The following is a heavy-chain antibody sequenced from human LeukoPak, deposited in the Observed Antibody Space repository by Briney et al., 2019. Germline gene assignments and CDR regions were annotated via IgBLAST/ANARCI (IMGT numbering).Heavy chain of an antibody. J-gene: IGHJ6*03. CDR1: GFTFSSYW. CDR2: IKQDGSEK. CDR3: ARELSDARAGKGYYYYMDV. Sequence: GGSLRLSCAASGFTFSSYWMSWVRQAPGKGLEWVANIKQDGSEKYYVDSVKGRFTISRDNAKNSLYLQMNSLRAEDTAVYYCARELSDARAGKGYYYYMDVWGKGTTVTVSS. D-gene: IGHD1-14*01. V-gene: IGHV3-7*01.